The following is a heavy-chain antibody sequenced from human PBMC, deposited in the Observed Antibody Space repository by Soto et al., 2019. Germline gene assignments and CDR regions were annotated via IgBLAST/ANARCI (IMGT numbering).Heavy chain of an antibody. J-gene: IGHJ6*02. CDR2: IFHSGST. Sequence: QVQLQESGPGLVKPSGTLSLSCTVSGGSISTDHWWTWVRQSPGEGLDWIGDIFHSGSTAYTPSLKSGVTGSVDMSTNPVALSLTSGTPAHTAVDYCARRVFRDRSGVMDVWGRGTTVTGSS. D-gene: IGHD3-10*01. V-gene: IGHV4-4*02. CDR1: GGSISTDHW. CDR3: ARRVFRDRSGVMDV.